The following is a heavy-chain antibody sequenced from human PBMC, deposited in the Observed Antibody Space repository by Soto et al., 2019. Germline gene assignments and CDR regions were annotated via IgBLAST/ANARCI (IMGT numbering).Heavy chain of an antibody. CDR3: AKAFNIMVRGVPPPDY. Sequence: SISLSCAASGLTVGNNWMSWVRLPPGKGLEWVANIKEDGSDRYHVDSVKGRFTISRDNSKNTLYLQMNSLRAEDTAVYYCAKAFNIMVRGVPPPDYWGHGTLVTVSS. V-gene: IGHV3-7*01. CDR1: GLTVGNNW. J-gene: IGHJ4*01. CDR2: IKEDGSDR. D-gene: IGHD3-10*01.